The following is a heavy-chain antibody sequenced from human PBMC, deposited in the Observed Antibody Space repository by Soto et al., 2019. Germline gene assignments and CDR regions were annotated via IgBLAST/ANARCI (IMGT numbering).Heavy chain of an antibody. J-gene: IGHJ6*02. D-gene: IGHD3-3*01. CDR3: ARETYYDFWSGPYYGMDV. CDR1: GFTFSSYA. V-gene: IGHV3-30-3*01. CDR2: ISYDGSNK. Sequence: GGSLRLSCAASGFTFSSYAMHWVRQAPGKGLEWVAVISYDGSNKYYADSVKGRFTISRDNSKNTLYLQMNSLRAEDTAVYYCARETYYDFWSGPYYGMDVWGQGTTVTISS.